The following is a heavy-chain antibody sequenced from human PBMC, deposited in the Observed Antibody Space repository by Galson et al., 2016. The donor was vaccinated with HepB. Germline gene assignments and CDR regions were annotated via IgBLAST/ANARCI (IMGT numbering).Heavy chain of an antibody. CDR1: GFTFSTYA. V-gene: IGHV3-23*01. J-gene: IGHJ4*02. CDR2: ISRSSDAI. D-gene: IGHD1-26*01. Sequence: SLRLSCAASGFTFSTYAMSWVRQAPGKGLEWVSGISRSSDAIYYADSVKSRFTISRDNSKNALYLQMSSLRAEDSAVYYCATRLRAPANWGQGAQVTVSS. CDR3: ATRLRAPAN.